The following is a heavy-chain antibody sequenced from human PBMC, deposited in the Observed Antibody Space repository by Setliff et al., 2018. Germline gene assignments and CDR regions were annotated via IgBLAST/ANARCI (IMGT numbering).Heavy chain of an antibody. Sequence: LRLSCAASGFTFSTYRMHWVRQAPGKGLEWVAVIWGDGGTKYHADSVKGRFTISRDNSKNPLYLQMNSLRPEDTAVYYCARTCSGSGCYAGLESWGQGTPVTVSS. CDR1: GFTFSTYR. D-gene: IGHD2-15*01. V-gene: IGHV3-33*08. J-gene: IGHJ4*02. CDR3: ARTCSGSGCYAGLES. CDR2: IWGDGGTK.